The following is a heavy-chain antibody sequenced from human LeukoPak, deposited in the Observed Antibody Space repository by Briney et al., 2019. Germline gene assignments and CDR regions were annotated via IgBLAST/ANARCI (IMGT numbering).Heavy chain of an antibody. V-gene: IGHV4-34*08. CDR2: INHSGST. CDR3: ARRLVGATPFDY. Sequence: PGGSLRLSCAASGFIFTSYSMNWVRQAPGKGLEWIGEINHSGSTNYDPSLKSRVTISVDTSKNQFSLKLSSVTAADTAVYYCARRLVGATPFDYWGQGTLVTVSS. J-gene: IGHJ4*02. CDR1: GFIFTSYS. D-gene: IGHD1-26*01.